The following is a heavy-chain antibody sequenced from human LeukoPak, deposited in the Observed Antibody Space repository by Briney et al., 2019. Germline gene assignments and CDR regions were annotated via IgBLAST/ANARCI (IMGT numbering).Heavy chain of an antibody. CDR2: FDPEDGET. D-gene: IGHD3-3*01. CDR3: ATTFGVVTSDAFDI. Sequence: ASVKVSCKVSGYTLTELSMHWVRQAPGKGLEWMGGFDPEDGETIYAQKFQGRVTMTVYTSPDTAYMELSSLRSEDTALYYCATTFGVVTSDAFDIWRQATMLTVSS. J-gene: IGHJ3*02. CDR1: GYTLTELS. V-gene: IGHV1-24*01.